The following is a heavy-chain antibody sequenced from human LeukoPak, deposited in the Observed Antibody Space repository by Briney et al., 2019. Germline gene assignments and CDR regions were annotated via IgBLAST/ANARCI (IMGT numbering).Heavy chain of an antibody. CDR1: GFTFSNAW. Sequence: GGSLRLSCAASGFTFSNAWMSWVRQAPGKGLEWVGRIKSKTDGGTTDYAAPVKGRFTTSRDDSKNTLYLQMNSLKTEDTAVYYCTTEQYSYGYGGLDYWGQGTLVTVSS. V-gene: IGHV3-15*01. CDR2: IKSKTDGGTT. J-gene: IGHJ4*02. CDR3: TTEQYSYGYGGLDY. D-gene: IGHD5-18*01.